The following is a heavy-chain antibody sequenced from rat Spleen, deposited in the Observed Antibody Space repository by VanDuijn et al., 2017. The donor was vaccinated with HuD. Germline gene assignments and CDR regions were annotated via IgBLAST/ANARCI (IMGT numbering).Heavy chain of an antibody. D-gene: IGHD1-2*01. CDR2: IIYDGSST. CDR3: SPQVYSSSRFTY. Sequence: EVQLVESGGGLVQPGNSLKLSCVASGFTFSNYGMHWIRQAPTKGLEWVAAIIYDGSSTYYRESVKGRFTISIDNAKSTLYLQMNIPRSEDTATYYCSPQVYSSSRFTYWGQGTLVTVSS. CDR1: GFTFSNYG. V-gene: IGHV5-19*01. J-gene: IGHJ3*01.